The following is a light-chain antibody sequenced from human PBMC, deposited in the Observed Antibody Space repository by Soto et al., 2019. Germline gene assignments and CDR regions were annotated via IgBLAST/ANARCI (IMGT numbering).Light chain of an antibody. CDR3: QQDYKWPLT. CDR2: DAS. CDR1: QSVISN. Sequence: EIVMTQSPATLSVSPGERATLSCWASQSVISNLAWYQQKPGQAPRLLIYDASTRATGIPARLSGSGSGTEFTLTISSVESQDFAVYYCQQDYKWPLTFGGVTEVDIK. V-gene: IGKV3-15*01. J-gene: IGKJ4*01.